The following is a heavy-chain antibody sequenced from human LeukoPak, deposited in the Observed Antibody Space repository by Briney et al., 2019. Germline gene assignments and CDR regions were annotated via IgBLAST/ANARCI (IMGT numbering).Heavy chain of an antibody. CDR2: IYSGGST. J-gene: IGHJ3*02. V-gene: IGHV3-53*01. CDR3: ARSSHYDILTGYSEEDAFDI. Sequence: PGGSLRLSCAASGFTVNSNYMSWVRQAPGKGLEWVPVIYSGGSTDYADSVKGRFTISRDTSKNTLYLQMNSLRVEDTAVYYCARSSHYDILTGYSEEDAFDIWGQGTMVTVSS. CDR1: GFTVNSNY. D-gene: IGHD3-9*01.